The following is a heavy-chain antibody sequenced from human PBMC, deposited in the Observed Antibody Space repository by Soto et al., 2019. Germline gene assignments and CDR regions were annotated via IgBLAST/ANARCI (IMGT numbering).Heavy chain of an antibody. D-gene: IGHD3-16*01. J-gene: IGHJ6*02. V-gene: IGHV1-8*01. CDR1: GYTFSDFD. CDR2: MNAKSGDT. CDR3: ARGNPFNYAGFDV. Sequence: ASVKVSCKASGYTFSDFDINWLRQSAGQGPEWMGWMNAKSGDTFSAQRLQGKFNMTWDTSLSTAYMEVGSLTSDDAAIYYCARGNPFNYAGFDVWGQGTTVTVSS.